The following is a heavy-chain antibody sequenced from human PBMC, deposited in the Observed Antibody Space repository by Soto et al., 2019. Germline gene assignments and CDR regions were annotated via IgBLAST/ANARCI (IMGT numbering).Heavy chain of an antibody. D-gene: IGHD6-13*01. CDR2: ISSSSSYT. CDR1: GFTFSDYY. J-gene: IGHJ4*02. CDR3: ARVAAAAGLARYFDY. V-gene: IGHV3-11*05. Sequence: QVQLVESGGGLVKPGGSLRLSCAASGFTFSDYYMSWIRQAPGKGLEWVSYISSSSSYTNYADSVKGRFTISRDNAKNSLYLQMNSLRAEDTAVYYCARVAAAAGLARYFDYWGQGTLVTVSS.